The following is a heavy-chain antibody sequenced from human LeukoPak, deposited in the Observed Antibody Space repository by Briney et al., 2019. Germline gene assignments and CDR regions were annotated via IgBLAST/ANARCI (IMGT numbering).Heavy chain of an antibody. V-gene: IGHV1-2*02. CDR1: GYTFTGYY. J-gene: IGHJ4*02. D-gene: IGHD1-26*01. CDR3: ARDPTPRMWELPTY. CDR2: INPNSGGT. Sequence: GASVKVSCKASGYTFTGYYMHWVRQAPGQGLEWMGWINPNSGGTNYAQKFQGRVTMTRDTSISTAYMELSRLRSDDTAVYYCARDPTPRMWELPTYWGQGTLVTVSS.